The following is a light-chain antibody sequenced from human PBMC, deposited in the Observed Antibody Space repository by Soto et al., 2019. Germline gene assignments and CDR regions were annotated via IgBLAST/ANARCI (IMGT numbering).Light chain of an antibody. V-gene: IGKV3-15*01. CDR1: QSVSST. J-gene: IGKJ4*01. Sequence: EIVMTQSPATLSVSPGERATLSCRASQSVSSTLAWYQQIPGQAPRLLLYGTSTRATGIPARFSCSGSGTEFTLTISSLHSEDFAFYYCQQYYQWPLTFGGGTKVEVK. CDR3: QQYYQWPLT. CDR2: GTS.